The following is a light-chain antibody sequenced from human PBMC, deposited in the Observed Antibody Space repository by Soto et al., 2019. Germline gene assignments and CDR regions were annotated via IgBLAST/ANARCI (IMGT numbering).Light chain of an antibody. CDR2: EVT. CDR3: SSYTGGRPLDV. CDR1: SIDVGCYDY. J-gene: IGLJ1*01. V-gene: IGLV2-8*01. Sequence: QSALTQPPSGSGSPGQSVTLSCSGTSIDVGCYDYVYWYQQHPGKTATLMIYEVTILPSGVSDRFSGSKSCNTASLTVSGLQAKDEADYYCSSYTGGRPLDVFGTGTKVTVL.